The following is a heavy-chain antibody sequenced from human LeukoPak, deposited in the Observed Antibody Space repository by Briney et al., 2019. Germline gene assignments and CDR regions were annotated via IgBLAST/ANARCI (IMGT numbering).Heavy chain of an antibody. CDR1: GGSISSYY. Sequence: SETLSLTCTVSGGSISSYYWSRIRQPAGKGLEWIGRIYSSGGTDYNPSLKSRVTMSVDTSKNQFSLKLSSVTAADTAVYYCARGIAAASERAFDIWGQGTMVTVSS. J-gene: IGHJ3*02. CDR3: ARGIAAASERAFDI. D-gene: IGHD6-13*01. CDR2: IYSSGGT. V-gene: IGHV4-4*07.